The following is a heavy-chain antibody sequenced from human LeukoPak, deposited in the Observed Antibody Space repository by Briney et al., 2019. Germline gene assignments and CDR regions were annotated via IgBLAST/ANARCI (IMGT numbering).Heavy chain of an antibody. Sequence: SGGSLRLSCAASGFTFSSYAMSWVRQAPGKGREWVSAISGSGGSTYYADSVKGRFTISRDNSKNTLYLQMNSLRAEDTAVYFCASDPRLDYDTNGYFDHWGQGTLVTVSS. V-gene: IGHV3-23*01. CDR1: GFTFSSYA. D-gene: IGHD3-22*01. J-gene: IGHJ4*02. CDR2: ISGSGGST. CDR3: ASDPRLDYDTNGYFDH.